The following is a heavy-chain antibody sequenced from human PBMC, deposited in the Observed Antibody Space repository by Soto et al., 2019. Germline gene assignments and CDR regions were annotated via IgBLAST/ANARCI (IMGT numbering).Heavy chain of an antibody. Sequence: ASVKVSCKASGYTFTSYGISWVRQAPGQGLEWMGWISAYNGNTNYAQKLQGRVTMTTDTSTSTAYMELRSLRSDDTAVCYCAREYSSVVPKLYYYYYGMDVWGQGTKVTVYS. CDR3: AREYSSVVPKLYYYYYGMDV. V-gene: IGHV1-18*01. J-gene: IGHJ6*02. D-gene: IGHD2-15*01. CDR2: ISAYNGNT. CDR1: GYTFTSYG.